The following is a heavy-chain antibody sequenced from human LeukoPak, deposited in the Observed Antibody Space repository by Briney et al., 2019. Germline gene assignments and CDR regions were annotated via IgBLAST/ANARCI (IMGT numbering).Heavy chain of an antibody. Sequence: SVKVSCKASGYTFTGYYMHWVRQAPGQGLEWMGWINPNSDGTNYAQKFQGRVTMTRDTSISTAYMELSRLRSDDTAVYYCARDQGYSSAQGVVDYWGQGTLVTVSS. CDR1: GYTFTGYY. J-gene: IGHJ4*02. D-gene: IGHD6-19*01. CDR2: INPNSDGT. CDR3: ARDQGYSSAQGVVDY. V-gene: IGHV1-2*02.